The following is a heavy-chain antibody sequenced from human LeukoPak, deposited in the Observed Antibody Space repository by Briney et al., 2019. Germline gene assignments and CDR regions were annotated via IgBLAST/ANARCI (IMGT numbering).Heavy chain of an antibody. Sequence: PSETLSLTCTVSGGSISSGSYYWSWIRQPAGKGLEWIGCIYISGSTNYNPSLKSRVTISVDTSKDQFSLKLSSVTAADTAVYYCAREDDISARQPTPPPVFDPWGQGTLVTVSS. J-gene: IGHJ5*02. CDR3: AREDDISARQPTPPPVFDP. CDR1: GGSISSGSYY. V-gene: IGHV4-61*02. CDR2: IYISGST. D-gene: IGHD1-1*01.